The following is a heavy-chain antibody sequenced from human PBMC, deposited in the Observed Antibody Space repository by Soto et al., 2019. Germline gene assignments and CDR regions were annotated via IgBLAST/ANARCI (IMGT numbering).Heavy chain of an antibody. D-gene: IGHD1-26*01. Sequence: QVQLVESGGGVVQPGRSLRLSCAASGFTFSSYGMHWVRQAPGKGLEWVAVISYDGSNKYYADSVKGRFTISRDNSKNTLYLQMNSLRAEDTAVYYCAKDYDGSYPPRDAFDIWGQGTMVTVSS. V-gene: IGHV3-30*18. CDR2: ISYDGSNK. CDR1: GFTFSSYG. CDR3: AKDYDGSYPPRDAFDI. J-gene: IGHJ3*02.